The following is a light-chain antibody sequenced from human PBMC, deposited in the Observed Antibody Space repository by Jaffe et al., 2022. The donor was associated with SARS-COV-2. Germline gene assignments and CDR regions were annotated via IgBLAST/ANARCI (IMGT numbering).Light chain of an antibody. CDR3: QQYNNWPRT. CDR1: QSVSSN. V-gene: IGKV3-15*01. J-gene: IGKJ1*01. Sequence: EIVMTQSPATLSVSPGERATLSCGASQSVSSNVAWYQQKLGQAPRLLIYGASTRATGIPARFSGSGSGTEFTLTISSLQSEDFAVYYCQQYNNWPRTFGQGTKVEVK. CDR2: GAS.